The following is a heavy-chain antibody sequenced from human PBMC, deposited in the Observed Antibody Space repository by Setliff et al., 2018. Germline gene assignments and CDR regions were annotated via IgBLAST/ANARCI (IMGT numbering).Heavy chain of an antibody. D-gene: IGHD6-13*01. CDR3: ARVSSSWYLDY. V-gene: IGHV1-8*02. CDR1: GYTFTSYG. Sequence: ASVKVSCKASGYTFTSYGINWVRQATGQGLEWMGGMNPNNGNTGYAQKFQGRVTMTRNTSISTAYMELSSLRSEDTAVYYCARVSSSWYLDYWGQGTLVTVSS. J-gene: IGHJ4*02. CDR2: MNPNNGNT.